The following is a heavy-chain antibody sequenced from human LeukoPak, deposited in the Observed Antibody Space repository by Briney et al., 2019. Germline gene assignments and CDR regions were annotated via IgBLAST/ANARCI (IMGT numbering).Heavy chain of an antibody. V-gene: IGHV3-21*01. CDR1: GFTFSSYS. J-gene: IGHJ4*02. CDR3: ARTPDLAASSYGY. Sequence: GGSLRLSCAASGFTFSSYSMNWVRQAPGKGLEWVSSISSSSSYIYYADSVKGRFTISRDNAKNSLYLQMNSLRAEDTAVYYCARTPDLAASSYGYWGQGTLVTVSS. CDR2: ISSSSSYI. D-gene: IGHD6-13*01.